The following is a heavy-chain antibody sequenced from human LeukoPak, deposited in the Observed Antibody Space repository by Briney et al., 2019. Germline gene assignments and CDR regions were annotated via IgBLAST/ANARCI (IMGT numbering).Heavy chain of an antibody. Sequence: GGSLRLSCAASGFTFSSYAMHWVRQAPGKGLEWVAVISYDGSNKYYADSVKGRFTISRDNSKNTLYLQMNSLRAEDTAVYYCARDPCGSCYSYYFDYWGQGTLVTVSP. D-gene: IGHD2-15*01. CDR1: GFTFSSYA. V-gene: IGHV3-30*04. CDR3: ARDPCGSCYSYYFDY. J-gene: IGHJ4*02. CDR2: ISYDGSNK.